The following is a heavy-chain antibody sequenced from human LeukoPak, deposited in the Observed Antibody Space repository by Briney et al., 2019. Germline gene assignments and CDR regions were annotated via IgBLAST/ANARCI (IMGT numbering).Heavy chain of an antibody. CDR3: ASEGYSSGWYTQTDAFDI. CDR2: MNPNSCNT. CDR1: GYTFTSYD. J-gene: IGHJ3*02. D-gene: IGHD6-19*01. Sequence: ASVKVSCKASGYTFTSYDINWVRQATGQGLEWMGWMNPNSCNTGYAQKFQGRVTMTRSTSISTAYMELSSLRSEDTAVYYCASEGYSSGWYTQTDAFDIWGQGTMVTVSS. V-gene: IGHV1-8*01.